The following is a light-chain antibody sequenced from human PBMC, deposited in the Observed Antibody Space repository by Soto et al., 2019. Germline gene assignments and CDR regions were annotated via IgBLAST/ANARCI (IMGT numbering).Light chain of an antibody. CDR1: QGSSSY. CDR3: QQYYSFPLT. CDR2: AAS. V-gene: IGKV1D-8*01. Sequence: VIWMTQSPSLLSASTGDRVTISCRISQGSSSYLGWYQPKPGKAPELLIYAASTLQSGVPSRFSGSGSGTDFTLTISCLQSEDFATYYCQQYYSFPLTFGGGTKVDIK. J-gene: IGKJ4*01.